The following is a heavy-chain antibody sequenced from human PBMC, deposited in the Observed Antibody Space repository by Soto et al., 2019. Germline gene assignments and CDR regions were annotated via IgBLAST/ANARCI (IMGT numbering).Heavy chain of an antibody. CDR2: ISAYNGNT. V-gene: IGHV1-18*01. J-gene: IGHJ3*02. CDR1: GYTFTSYG. Sequence: ASVKVSCKASGYTFTSYGISWVRQAPGQGLEWMGWISAYNGNTNYAQKLQGRVTMTTDTSTSTAYMELRSLRSDDTAVYYCARDAPRYYVSSGYHAHRRDAFYIWGQGTMVTVSS. D-gene: IGHD3-22*01. CDR3: ARDAPRYYVSSGYHAHRRDAFYI.